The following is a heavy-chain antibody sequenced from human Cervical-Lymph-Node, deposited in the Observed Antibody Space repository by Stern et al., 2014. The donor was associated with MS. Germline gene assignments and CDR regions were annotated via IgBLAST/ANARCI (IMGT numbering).Heavy chain of an antibody. D-gene: IGHD3-10*01. V-gene: IGHV1-8*01. Sequence: VQLVESGAEVKKPGASVKVSCKASGYTFTSYDINWVRQATGQGLEWMGWMNPNNGNPGYAQKFQGRVTMTRNTSISTAYMELSSLRSEDTAVYYCARDCKLRRFGSRGWFDPWGQGTLVTVSS. CDR1: GYTFTSYD. J-gene: IGHJ5*02. CDR2: MNPNNGNP. CDR3: ARDCKLRRFGSRGWFDP.